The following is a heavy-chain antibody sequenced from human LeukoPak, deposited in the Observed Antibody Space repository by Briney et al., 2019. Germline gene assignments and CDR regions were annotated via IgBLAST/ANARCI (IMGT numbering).Heavy chain of an antibody. Sequence: GGSLRLSCAASGFTFSSYAMNWVRQAPAKGLEWVSAISASGGSTYYADSVKGRFTISRDTSKNTLYLQMNSLRGEDTAVYYCAKAMAGSTYYFDSWGQGTLVTVSS. D-gene: IGHD6-19*01. J-gene: IGHJ4*02. CDR1: GFTFSSYA. V-gene: IGHV3-23*01. CDR3: AKAMAGSTYYFDS. CDR2: ISASGGST.